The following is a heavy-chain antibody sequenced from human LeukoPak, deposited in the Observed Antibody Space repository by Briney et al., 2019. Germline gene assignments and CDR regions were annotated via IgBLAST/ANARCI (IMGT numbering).Heavy chain of an antibody. D-gene: IGHD2-2*01. Sequence: SETLSLTCTVSGGSISSYYWSWIRQPPGKGLEWIGYIYYSGSTNYNPSLNSPVPISVDTSKNQFSLTLRSVPAADTAVYYCARGPSGVRYCSSTSCDARDYYYMDVWGKGTTVTVSS. CDR2: IYYSGST. CDR3: ARGPSGVRYCSSTSCDARDYYYMDV. V-gene: IGHV4-59*01. J-gene: IGHJ6*03. CDR1: GGSISSYY.